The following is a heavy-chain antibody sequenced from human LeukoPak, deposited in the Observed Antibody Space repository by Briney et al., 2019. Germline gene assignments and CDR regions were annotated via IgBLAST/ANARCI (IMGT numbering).Heavy chain of an antibody. CDR1: GFAVSSND. CDR3: ARDSGDGEFDS. CDR2: IYVGGRT. Sequence: GESLKISCAASGFAVSSNDMSWVRQAPGKGLKWVSTIYVGGRTYYADFVKGRFTISRDDSKNMVYLQMNSLRAEDTATYFCARDSGDGEFDSWGQGTLVTVSS. D-gene: IGHD3-10*01. J-gene: IGHJ4*02. V-gene: IGHV3-53*01.